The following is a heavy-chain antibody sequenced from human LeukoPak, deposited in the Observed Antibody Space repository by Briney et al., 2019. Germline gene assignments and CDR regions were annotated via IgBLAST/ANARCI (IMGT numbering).Heavy chain of an antibody. CDR1: GGSISSYY. CDR3: ARDRVGATPNYYYGMDV. D-gene: IGHD1-26*01. Sequence: PSETLSLTCTVSGGSISSYYWSWIRQPPGKGLEWIGYISYSGITDYNPSLKSRVTISVDTSKNQFSLNLSSVTAADAAVYYCARDRVGATPNYYYGMDVWGRGTTVTVSS. CDR2: ISYSGIT. V-gene: IGHV4-59*01. J-gene: IGHJ6*02.